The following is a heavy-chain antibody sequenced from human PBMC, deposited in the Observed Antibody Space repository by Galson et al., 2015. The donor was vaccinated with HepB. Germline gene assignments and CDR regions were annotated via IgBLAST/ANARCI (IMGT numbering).Heavy chain of an antibody. D-gene: IGHD3/OR15-3a*01. CDR1: GFALNSYS. J-gene: IGHJ3*01. V-gene: IGHV3-21*06. CDR3: VRGLYEFWGGYRPGTFDL. Sequence: SLRLSCAPSGFALNSYSVNWIRQAPGKGLEWVASITSSSSYIHYVDSVKGRFTISRDNAKNVMDLQMNALRDDDTAVYYCVRGLYEFWGGYRPGTFDLWGQGTMVTVSS. CDR2: ITSSSSYI.